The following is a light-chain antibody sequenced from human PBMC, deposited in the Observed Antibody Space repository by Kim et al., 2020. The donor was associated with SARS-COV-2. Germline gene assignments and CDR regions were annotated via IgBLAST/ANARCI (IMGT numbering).Light chain of an antibody. CDR3: SSYTSSSTGV. CDR2: DVS. Sequence: GQSISISCTGTSSDVGGYNYVSWNQQHPGKAPKLMIYDVSNRPSGVSNRFSGSKSGNTASLTISGLQAEDEADYYGSSYTSSSTGVFGGGTQLTVL. V-gene: IGLV2-14*03. CDR1: SSDVGGYNY. J-gene: IGLJ2*01.